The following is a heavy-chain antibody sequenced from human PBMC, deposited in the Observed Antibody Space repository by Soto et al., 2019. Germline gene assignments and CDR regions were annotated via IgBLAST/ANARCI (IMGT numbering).Heavy chain of an antibody. V-gene: IGHV4-59*01. CDR1: GGSIGSYY. CDR3: ARDGGFYYGMYV. J-gene: IGHJ6*02. CDR2: IYYSGST. D-gene: IGHD3-3*01. Sequence: LSLTCTVSGGSIGSYYWHWIRQPPGKGLEWIGYIYYSGSTNYNPSLKSRVTISVDTSKNQFSLKLSSVTAADTAVYYCARDGGFYYGMYVWGQGTTVTVSS.